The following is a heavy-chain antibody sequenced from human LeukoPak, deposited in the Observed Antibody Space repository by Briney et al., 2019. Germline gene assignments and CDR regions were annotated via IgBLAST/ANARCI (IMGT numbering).Heavy chain of an antibody. CDR1: GGSISSYY. V-gene: IGHV4-59*01. J-gene: IGHJ4*02. CDR3: ARDDYGGNALGY. CDR2: IYYTGST. D-gene: IGHD4-23*01. Sequence: SETLSLTCTVPGGSISSYYWTWIRQPPGKGLEWIGYIYYTGSTNYNPSLKSRVTISINTSKNQFSLKLSSVTAADTAVYYCARDDYGGNALGYWGQGTLVTVSS.